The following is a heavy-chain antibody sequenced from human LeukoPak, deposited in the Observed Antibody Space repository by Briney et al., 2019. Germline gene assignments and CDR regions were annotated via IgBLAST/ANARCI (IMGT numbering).Heavy chain of an antibody. CDR3: ARASVRYSWGFGY. D-gene: IGHD5-18*01. Sequence: GGSLRLSCAASGFTFSSYAMLWVRQAPGKGLEWVAVISYDGSNKYYADSVKGRFTISRDNSKNTLYLQMNSLRAEDTAVYYCARASVRYSWGFGYWGQGTLVTVSS. CDR2: ISYDGSNK. J-gene: IGHJ4*02. V-gene: IGHV3-30*04. CDR1: GFTFSSYA.